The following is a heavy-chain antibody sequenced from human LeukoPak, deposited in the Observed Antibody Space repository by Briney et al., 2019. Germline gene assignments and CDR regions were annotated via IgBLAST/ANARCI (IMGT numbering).Heavy chain of an antibody. CDR1: GYTFTSYG. D-gene: IGHD6-19*01. CDR2: ISAYNGNT. CDR3: ARDCRWLAVAGCERTFDY. J-gene: IGHJ4*02. Sequence: GASVKVSCKASGYTFTSYGISWVRQAPGQGLEWMGWISAYNGNTNYAQKLQGRVTMTIDTSTSTAYMELRSLRSDDTAVYYCARDCRWLAVAGCERTFDYWGQGTLVTVSS. V-gene: IGHV1-18*01.